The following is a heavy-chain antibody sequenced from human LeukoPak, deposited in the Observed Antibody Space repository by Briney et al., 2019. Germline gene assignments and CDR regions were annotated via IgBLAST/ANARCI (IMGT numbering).Heavy chain of an antibody. V-gene: IGHV3-30-3*01. CDR2: ISYDGSNK. CDR1: GFTFSSYA. D-gene: IGHD6-6*01. CDR3: ARDRVGSSSSIIDY. J-gene: IGHJ4*02. Sequence: GGSLRLSCAASGFTFSSYAMHWVRQAPGKGLEWVAVISYDGSNKYYADSVKGRFTISRDNSKNTLYLQMNSLRAEDTAVYYCARDRVGSSSSIIDYWGQGTLVTASS.